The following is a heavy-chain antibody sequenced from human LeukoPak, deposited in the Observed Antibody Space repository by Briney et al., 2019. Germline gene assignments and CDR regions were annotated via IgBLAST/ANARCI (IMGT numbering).Heavy chain of an antibody. J-gene: IGHJ5*02. V-gene: IGHV4-30-2*01. CDR1: GGSVTSGGFS. CDR2: IYHGGST. Sequence: SETLSLTCAVSGGSVTSGGFSWSWIRQPPGKGLEWIGYIYHGGSTYYNPSLKSRVTISVDRSKNQFSLKLSSVTAADTAVYYCARGDYVSWFDPWGQGTLVTVSS. CDR3: ARGDYVSWFDP. D-gene: IGHD4-17*01.